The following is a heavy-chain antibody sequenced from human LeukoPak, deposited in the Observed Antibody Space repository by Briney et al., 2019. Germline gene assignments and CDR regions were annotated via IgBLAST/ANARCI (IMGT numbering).Heavy chain of an antibody. CDR2: IFYSGST. V-gene: IGHV4-39*01. D-gene: IGHD3-10*01. J-gene: IGHJ3*02. CDR3: ARVGSYSFDI. Sequence: SETLSLTCTVSSGSISTSNYYWGWVRQPPGKALEWIGNIFYSGSTYYSPSLKSRVTISLDTSRNQFSLKLSSVTAADTAVYYCARVGSYSFDIWGQGTMVTVSS. CDR1: SGSISTSNYY.